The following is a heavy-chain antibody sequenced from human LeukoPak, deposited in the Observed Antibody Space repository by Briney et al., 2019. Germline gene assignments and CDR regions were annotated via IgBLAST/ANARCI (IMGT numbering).Heavy chain of an antibody. V-gene: IGHV3-30*02. CDR1: GFTFSTYG. J-gene: IGHJ4*02. CDR2: IRYDGINK. Sequence: PGGSLRLSCAASGFTFSTYGMHWVRQAPGKGLEWVAFIRYDGINKYYADSVKGRFTISRDSFKNTLYLQMNSLRAEDTAVYYCAKDPYDYYDSSGYYYEPYFDYWGQGTLVTVSS. D-gene: IGHD3-22*01. CDR3: AKDPYDYYDSSGYYYEPYFDY.